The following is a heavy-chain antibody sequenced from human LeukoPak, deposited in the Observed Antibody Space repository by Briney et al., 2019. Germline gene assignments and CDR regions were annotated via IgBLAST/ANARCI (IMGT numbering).Heavy chain of an antibody. D-gene: IGHD6-13*01. J-gene: IGHJ4*02. CDR1: GYSISSGYY. CDR2: IYHSGST. CDR3: ARHIYSSSWFDY. V-gene: IGHV4-38-2*02. Sequence: SETLSLTCTVSGYSISSGYYWGWIRQPPGKGLEWIGSIYHSGSTYYNPSLKSRVTISVDTSKNQFSLKLSSVTAADTAVYYCARHIYSSSWFDYWGQGTLVTVSS.